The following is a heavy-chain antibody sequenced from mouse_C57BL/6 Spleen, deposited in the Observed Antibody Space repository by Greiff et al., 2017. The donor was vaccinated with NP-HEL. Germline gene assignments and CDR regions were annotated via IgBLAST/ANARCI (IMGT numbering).Heavy chain of an antibody. CDR2: IDPENGDT. V-gene: IGHV14-4*01. D-gene: IGHD2-4*01. CDR1: GFNITDDY. Sequence: VQLQQSGAELVRPGASVKLSCTASGFNITDDYMHWVKQRPEQGLEWIGWIDPENGDTEYASKFQGKATLPADTSSNTAYLQLSSLTSEDTAVYYCTTRGLYYDCDERAMDDWGQGTSVTVSS. CDR3: TTRGLYYDCDERAMDD. J-gene: IGHJ4*01.